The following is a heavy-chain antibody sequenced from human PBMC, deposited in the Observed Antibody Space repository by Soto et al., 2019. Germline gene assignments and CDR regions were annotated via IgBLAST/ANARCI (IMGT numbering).Heavy chain of an antibody. CDR3: ARAGQWLGETTYYFDY. Sequence: QVQLVESGGGVVQPGRSLRLSCAASGFTFSSYGMHWVRQAPGKGLEWVAVIWYDGSNKYYVDSVKGRFTISRDNSKNTLYLQMNSLRAEDTAVYYCARAGQWLGETTYYFDYWGQGTLVTVSS. J-gene: IGHJ4*02. V-gene: IGHV3-33*01. CDR2: IWYDGSNK. CDR1: GFTFSSYG. D-gene: IGHD6-19*01.